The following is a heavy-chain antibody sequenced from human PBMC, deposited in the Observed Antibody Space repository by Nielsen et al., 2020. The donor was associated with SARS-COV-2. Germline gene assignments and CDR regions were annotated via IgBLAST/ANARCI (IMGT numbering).Heavy chain of an antibody. V-gene: IGHV3-11*01. CDR2: ITSSGGPI. J-gene: IGHJ3*01. Sequence: GESLKISCAASGFTFSDSYMNWIRQAPGKGLEWISHITSSGGPIYYADSVKGRFTMSRDNAKNSLYLQMNSLRAEDTAVYYCARDWSRAFDVWGQGTMVTVSS. CDR1: GFTFSDSY. CDR3: ARDWSRAFDV.